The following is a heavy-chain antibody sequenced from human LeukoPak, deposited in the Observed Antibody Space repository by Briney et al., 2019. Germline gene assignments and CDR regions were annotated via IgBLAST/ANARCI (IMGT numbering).Heavy chain of an antibody. CDR3: ASRAGSNPLAY. D-gene: IGHD6-19*01. Sequence: ASVTVSCKASGYTFTGYYMHWVRQAPGQGLEWMGWINPNSGDTNYAQKFQGRVTMTRDTSISTAYMELSRLRSDDTAVYYCASRAGSNPLAYWGQGALVTVSS. CDR2: INPNSGDT. CDR1: GYTFTGYY. V-gene: IGHV1-2*02. J-gene: IGHJ4*02.